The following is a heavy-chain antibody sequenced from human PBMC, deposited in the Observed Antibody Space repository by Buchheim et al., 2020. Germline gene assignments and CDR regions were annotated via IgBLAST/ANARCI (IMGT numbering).Heavy chain of an antibody. Sequence: EVQLLESGGGLLQPGGPLRLSCAASGFTFSGFAMNWVRRPPGKGLEWVSAISAGGTTIYYADSVKGRFTISRDNSRDTLYLQMNSLRADDTAVYYCARVPRSGSPLDYWGQGTL. J-gene: IGHJ4*02. CDR2: ISAGGTTI. D-gene: IGHD3-10*01. CDR1: GFTFSGFA. CDR3: ARVPRSGSPLDY. V-gene: IGHV3-23*01.